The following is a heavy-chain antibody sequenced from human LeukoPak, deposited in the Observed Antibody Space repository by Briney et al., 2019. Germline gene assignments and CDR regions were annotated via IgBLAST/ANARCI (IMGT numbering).Heavy chain of an antibody. CDR2: ISSSSSTI. Sequence: GGSLRLSCAASGFAFSSHSMNWVRKAPGKGLEWVSYISSSSSTIYYADSVKGRFTISRDNAKNSLYLQMNSLRAEDTAVYYCARGAYYYEDWGQGTLVTVSS. V-gene: IGHV3-48*01. CDR1: GFAFSSHS. CDR3: ARGAYYYED. D-gene: IGHD3-22*01. J-gene: IGHJ4*02.